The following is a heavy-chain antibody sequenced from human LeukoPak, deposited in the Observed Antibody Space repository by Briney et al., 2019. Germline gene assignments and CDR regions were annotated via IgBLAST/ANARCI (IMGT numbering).Heavy chain of an antibody. Sequence: GGSLRLSCAASGFTVSSNYMSWVRQAPGKGLEWVSVIYSGGSTYYAGSVKGRFTISRDNSKNTLYLQMNSLRAEDTAVYYCARDWSLGGTSDYWGQGTLVTVSS. D-gene: IGHD3-3*01. CDR2: IYSGGST. V-gene: IGHV3-66*01. J-gene: IGHJ4*02. CDR1: GFTVSSNY. CDR3: ARDWSLGGTSDY.